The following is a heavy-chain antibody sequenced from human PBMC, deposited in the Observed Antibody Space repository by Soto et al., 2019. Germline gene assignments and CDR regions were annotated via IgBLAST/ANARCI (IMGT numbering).Heavy chain of an antibody. J-gene: IGHJ4*02. CDR3: ATGLLGYCSGDSCYSDS. CDR2: ISGDNGNT. D-gene: IGHD2-15*01. Sequence: QVQLVQSGAEVKKPGASVRVSCQTSAYTFTNYAVSWVRQAPGQGLEWMGWISGDNGNTIYAQKFQGRVTMTTDTSTRKAYMELRSLRSDDTAVYYCATGLLGYCSGDSCYSDSWGQGTLVTVSS. V-gene: IGHV1-18*01. CDR1: AYTFTNYA.